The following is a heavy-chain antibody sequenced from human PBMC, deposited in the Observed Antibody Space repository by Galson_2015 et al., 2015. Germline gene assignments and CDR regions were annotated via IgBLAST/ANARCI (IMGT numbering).Heavy chain of an antibody. Sequence: SLRLSCAASGFTFSSYSMNWVRQAPGKGLEWVSSISSSSSYIYYADSVKGRFTISRDNPKNSLYLQMNSLRAEDTAVYYCARDRDSSSWYNWFDPWGQGTLVTVSS. J-gene: IGHJ5*02. CDR2: ISSSSSYI. CDR3: ARDRDSSSWYNWFDP. D-gene: IGHD6-13*01. V-gene: IGHV3-21*01. CDR1: GFTFSSYS.